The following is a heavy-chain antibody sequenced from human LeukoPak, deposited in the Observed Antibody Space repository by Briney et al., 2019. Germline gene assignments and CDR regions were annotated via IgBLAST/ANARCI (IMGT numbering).Heavy chain of an antibody. D-gene: IGHD2-15*01. CDR2: INWNGGST. CDR1: GFTFDDYG. Sequence: GGSLRLSCAASGFTFDDYGMSWVRQAPGKGLEWVSGINWNGGSTGYADSVKGRFTISRDNAKNSLYLQMNSLRAEDTALYYCARAGYCSGGGCPVGYFDYWGQGTLVTVSS. V-gene: IGHV3-20*04. J-gene: IGHJ4*02. CDR3: ARAGYCSGGGCPVGYFDY.